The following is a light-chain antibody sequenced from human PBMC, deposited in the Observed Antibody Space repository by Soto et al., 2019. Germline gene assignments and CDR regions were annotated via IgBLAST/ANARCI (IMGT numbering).Light chain of an antibody. Sequence: QSALTQPASVSGSPGQSITISCTGTSSDIGSYDLVSWYQQHPGKAPKLMIYEDSKRPSGVSNRFSGSKSGNTASLTIAGIQAEDEADYYCCSYAGSSTFYVVFGGGTKLTVL. CDR2: EDS. CDR3: CSYAGSSTFYVV. CDR1: SSDIGSYDL. J-gene: IGLJ2*01. V-gene: IGLV2-23*02.